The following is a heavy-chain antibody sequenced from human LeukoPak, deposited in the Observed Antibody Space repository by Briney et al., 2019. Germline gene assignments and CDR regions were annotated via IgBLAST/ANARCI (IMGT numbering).Heavy chain of an antibody. CDR1: GGSFSGYY. CDR2: INHSGST. Sequence: SETLSLTCAVYGGSFSGYYWSWIRQPPGKGLEWIGEINHSGSTNYNPSLKSRVTISVDTSKNQFSVKLSSVTAADTAVYYCARGKNMITFGGVSRDDAFDIWGQGTMVTVSS. CDR3: ARGKNMITFGGVSRDDAFDI. J-gene: IGHJ3*02. D-gene: IGHD3-16*01. V-gene: IGHV4-34*01.